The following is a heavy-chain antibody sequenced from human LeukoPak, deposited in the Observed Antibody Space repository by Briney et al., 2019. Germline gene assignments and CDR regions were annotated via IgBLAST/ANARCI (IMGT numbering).Heavy chain of an antibody. J-gene: IGHJ4*02. Sequence: PSETLSLTCTVSGGSINFYYWSWIRQPAGKGLKWIGRIYSTGSTNYSPSLKSRVTMSVDKSKNQFSLNLSSVTAADTAVYYCARGIADPYSFDSWGQGTLVTVSS. CDR2: IYSTGST. V-gene: IGHV4-4*07. D-gene: IGHD6-13*01. CDR1: GGSINFYY. CDR3: ARGIADPYSFDS.